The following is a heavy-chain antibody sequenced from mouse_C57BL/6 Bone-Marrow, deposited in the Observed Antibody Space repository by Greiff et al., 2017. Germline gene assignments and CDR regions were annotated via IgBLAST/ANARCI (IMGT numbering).Heavy chain of an antibody. CDR2: ISSGGSYT. CDR1: GFTFSSYG. V-gene: IGHV5-6*01. CDR3: ARQTVGY. J-gene: IGHJ4*01. Sequence: EVQGVESGGDLVKPGGSLKLSCAASGFTFSSYGMSWVRQTPDKRLEWVATISSGGSYTYYPDSVKGRFTISGDNAKNTLYLQMSSLKSEDTAMYYCARQTVGYWGQGTSVTVSS.